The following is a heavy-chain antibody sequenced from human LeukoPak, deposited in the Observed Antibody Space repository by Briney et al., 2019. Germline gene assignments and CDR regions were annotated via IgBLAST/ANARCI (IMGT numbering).Heavy chain of an antibody. Sequence: GASVKVSCKASGYTFSTYAIHWVRQAPGQRLEWMGWINAGNGNTKYSQNFQGRVTITRDTSASTAYMELSSLRSEGTAVYYCTRSPYGDGWYFDYWGQGTLVTVSS. CDR2: INAGNGNT. D-gene: IGHD4-17*01. J-gene: IGHJ4*02. CDR1: GYTFSTYA. CDR3: TRSPYGDGWYFDY. V-gene: IGHV1-3*01.